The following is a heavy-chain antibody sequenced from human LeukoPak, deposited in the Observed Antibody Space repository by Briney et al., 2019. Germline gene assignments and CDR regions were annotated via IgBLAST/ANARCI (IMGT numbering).Heavy chain of an antibody. D-gene: IGHD3-16*02. CDR2: ISYDGSNK. J-gene: IGHJ4*02. CDR1: GFTFSSYG. V-gene: IGHV3-30*18. Sequence: GRSLRLSCAASGFTFSSYGMHWVRQAPGKGLEWVAVISYDGSNKYYADSVKGRFTISRDNSKNTLYLQMNSLRAEDTAVFYCAKLGFGGVIPEDYWGQGTLVTVSS. CDR3: AKLGFGGVIPEDY.